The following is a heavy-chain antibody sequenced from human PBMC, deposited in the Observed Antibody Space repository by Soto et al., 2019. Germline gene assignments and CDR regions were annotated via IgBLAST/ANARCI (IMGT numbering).Heavy chain of an antibody. CDR2: IIPIFGTA. CDR1: GGTFSSYA. Sequence: ASVKVSCKASGGTFSSYAISWVRQAPGQGLEWMGGIIPIFGTANYAQKFQGRVTITADESTSTAYMELSSLRSEDTAVYYCARDQSGWLQPNYYYYYGMDVWGKGTTVTV. CDR3: ARDQSGWLQPNYYYYYGMDV. D-gene: IGHD5-12*01. V-gene: IGHV1-69*13. J-gene: IGHJ6*04.